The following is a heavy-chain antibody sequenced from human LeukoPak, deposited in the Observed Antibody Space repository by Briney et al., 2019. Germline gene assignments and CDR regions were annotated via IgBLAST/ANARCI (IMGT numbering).Heavy chain of an antibody. D-gene: IGHD6-19*01. V-gene: IGHV6-1*01. J-gene: IGHJ4*02. CDR3: ARGGGWLHY. CDR2: TYYRAKRYN. Sequence: SQTLSLTFAISGDSVSSNSAAWNWVRQSPSRGLEWLGRTYYRAKRYNGYARSEEGRIIINADTSKNQFSLQPNSVTPEDTAVYYCARGGGWLHYWGQGTLVTVSS. CDR1: GDSVSSNSAA.